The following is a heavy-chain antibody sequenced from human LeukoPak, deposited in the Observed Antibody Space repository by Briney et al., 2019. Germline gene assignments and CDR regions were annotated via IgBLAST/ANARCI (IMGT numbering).Heavy chain of an antibody. CDR1: GDSVSTNSAA. V-gene: IGHV6-1*01. CDR2: TYYRSKWYN. J-gene: IGHJ3*02. CDR3: ARERSSTFDI. Sequence: SQTLSLTCAISGDSVSTNSAARIWIRQSPLRGLEWLGRTYYRSKWYNDYAVSVKSRITINPDTSKNQFSLQLNSVTPEDTAVYYCARERSSTFDIWGQGTMVIVSS.